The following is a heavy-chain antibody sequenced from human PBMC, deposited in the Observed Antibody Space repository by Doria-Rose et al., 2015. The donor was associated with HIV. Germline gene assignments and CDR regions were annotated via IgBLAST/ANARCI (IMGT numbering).Heavy chain of an antibody. D-gene: IGHD6-13*01. Sequence: VTLKESGPVLVKPTETLTLTCTVSGVSLSSPGMGVSWIRQPPGKALEWLANIFSDDERSYKKSLKSRLTISRGTSKSQVVLTMTDMGPVDTATYYCARIKSSRWYHKYYFDFWGQGTLVIVSA. CDR2: IFSDDER. J-gene: IGHJ4*02. V-gene: IGHV2-26*01. CDR1: GVSLSSPGMG. CDR3: ARIKSSRWYHKYYFDF.